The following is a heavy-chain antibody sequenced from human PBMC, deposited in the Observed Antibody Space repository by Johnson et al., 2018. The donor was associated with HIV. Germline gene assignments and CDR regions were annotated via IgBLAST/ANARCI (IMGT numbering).Heavy chain of an antibody. CDR3: ARDSMVRVVNAFYI. D-gene: IGHD3-10*01. J-gene: IGHJ3*02. V-gene: IGHV3-66*01. CDR2: IYSGGST. CDR1: GFTVSNNY. Sequence: VQLVESGGGLVQPGGSLRLSCVASGFTVSNNYMSWVRQAPGKGLEWVSVIYSGGSTYYADSVKGRFTISRDNDKNSLYLQMNSLRAEDTAVYYCARDSMVRVVNAFYIGGQGTMVTDSS.